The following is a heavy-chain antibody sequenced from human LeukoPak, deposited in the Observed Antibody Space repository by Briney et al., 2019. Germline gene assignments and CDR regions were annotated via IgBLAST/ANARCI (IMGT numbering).Heavy chain of an antibody. V-gene: IGHV4-59*01. D-gene: IGHD2-15*01. CDR1: GGSIRSYY. CDR3: TRDRRSGEDSNF. CDR2: IYYSGST. Sequence: SETLSLTCTVSGGSIRSYYWSWIRQPPGKGLEWIGYIYYSGSTNYNPSLKSRVTISVDTSKDQFYLKLSSVTAADTAVYYCTRDRRSGEDSNFWGQGTLVTVSS. J-gene: IGHJ4*02.